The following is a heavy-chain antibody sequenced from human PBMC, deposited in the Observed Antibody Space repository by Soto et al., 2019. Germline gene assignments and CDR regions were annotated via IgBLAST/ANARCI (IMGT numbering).Heavy chain of an antibody. J-gene: IGHJ5*02. V-gene: IGHV4-31*03. Sequence: QVQLQESGPGLVKPSQTLSLTCTVSGGSISSGDYYWTWIRQQPGKGLEWFGSINHRGSAYYNPSFESRLTMSVDTSENQFSMTLTSVTAADTAVYYCARDEAWGYVWIDPWGQGTLVTVSS. D-gene: IGHD2-15*01. CDR3: ARDEAWGYVWIDP. CDR2: INHRGSA. CDR1: GGSISSGDYY.